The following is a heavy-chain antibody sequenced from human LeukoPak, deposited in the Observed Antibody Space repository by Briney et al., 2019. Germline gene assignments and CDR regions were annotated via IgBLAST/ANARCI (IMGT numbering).Heavy chain of an antibody. CDR3: ARAGTYYDFWSGYWGFDY. CDR1: GFTFSSYG. J-gene: IGHJ4*02. V-gene: IGHV3-33*01. CDR2: IWYDGTNK. Sequence: PGRSLRLSCAASGFTFSSYGMHWVRQAPGKGLEWVAVIWYDGTNKYYADSVKGRFTISRDNSKNTLYLQMNSLRAEDTAVYYCARAGTYYDFWSGYWGFDYWGQGTLVTVSS. D-gene: IGHD3-3*01.